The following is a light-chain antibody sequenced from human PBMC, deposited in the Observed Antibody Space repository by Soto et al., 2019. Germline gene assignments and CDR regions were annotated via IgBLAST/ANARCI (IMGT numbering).Light chain of an antibody. CDR3: QQRYMWRT. J-gene: IGKJ1*01. CDR1: QSVRSNY. Sequence: EIVLTQSPGTLSLSPGERATLSCRASQSVRSNYLAWYQQRPGQDPRLLIYDASSRATGIPARFSGSGFGTDYTLTISRLEPEDFAAYYCQQRYMWRTFGQGTKVDIK. CDR2: DAS. V-gene: IGKV3D-20*02.